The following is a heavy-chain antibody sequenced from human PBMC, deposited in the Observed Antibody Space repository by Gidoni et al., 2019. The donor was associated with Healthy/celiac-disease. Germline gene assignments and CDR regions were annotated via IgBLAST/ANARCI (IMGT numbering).Heavy chain of an antibody. CDR1: GGTFSSYA. V-gene: IGHV1-69*01. CDR2: IIPIFGTA. CDR3: ARGDTAMANGGWYYYYGMDV. J-gene: IGHJ6*02. Sequence: QVQLVQSGAAVQKPGSSVKVSCKASGGTFSSYAISWVRKAPGQGLEWMGGIIPIFGTANDAQKCQGRVTITADESTSTAYMELSRLRSEDTAVYYCARGDTAMANGGWYYYYGMDVWGQGTTVTVSS. D-gene: IGHD5-18*01.